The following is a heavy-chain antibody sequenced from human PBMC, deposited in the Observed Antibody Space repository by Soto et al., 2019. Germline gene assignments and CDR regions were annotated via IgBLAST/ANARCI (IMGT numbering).Heavy chain of an antibody. CDR3: ARSPSGCFWNGYDFDF. CDR1: GGSISSYY. D-gene: IGHD3-3*01. J-gene: IGHJ5*01. Sequence: SETLSLTCTVSGGSISSYYWSWIRQPPGKGLEWIGYIYYSGSTNYNPSLKSRVTISVDTSKNQFSLKLSSVTAADTAVYYCARSPSGCFWNGYDFDFWALGPLVTVSS. CDR2: IYYSGST. V-gene: IGHV4-59*01.